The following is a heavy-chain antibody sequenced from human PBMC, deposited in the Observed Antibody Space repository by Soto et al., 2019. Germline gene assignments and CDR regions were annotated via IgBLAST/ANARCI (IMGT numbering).Heavy chain of an antibody. CDR2: ISSSSSYI. V-gene: IGHV3-21*01. CDR3: ARAVVGYCSSTSCPEAPWFDA. CDR1: GFTFSSYS. D-gene: IGHD2-2*01. J-gene: IGHJ5*02. Sequence: EVQLVESGGGLVKPGGSLRLSCAASGFTFSSYSMNWVRQAPGKGLAWVSSISSSSSYIYYADSVKGRFTISRDNAKNSRYLQMNSLRAEDTAVYYCARAVVGYCSSTSCPEAPWFDAWGQGTLGTVSS.